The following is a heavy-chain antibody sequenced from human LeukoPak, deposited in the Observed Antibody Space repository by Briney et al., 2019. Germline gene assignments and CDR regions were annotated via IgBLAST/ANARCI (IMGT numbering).Heavy chain of an antibody. D-gene: IGHD5-24*01. CDR2: IYPIDSDA. Sequence: GDSLKISCKGSGYIFLNYWIVWVRQMPGKGLEWMGTIYPIDSDARCSPSFQGQVTFSVDRATSTAYLEWSSLRTSDTAMYYCTRHPGQLDVGQVSGTDCWGQGTLVIVSA. J-gene: IGHJ4*02. CDR3: TRHPGQLDVGQVSGTDC. CDR1: GYIFLNYW. V-gene: IGHV5-51*01.